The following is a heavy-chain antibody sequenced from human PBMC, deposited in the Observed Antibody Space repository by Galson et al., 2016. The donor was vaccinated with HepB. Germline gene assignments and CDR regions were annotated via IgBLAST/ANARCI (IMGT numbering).Heavy chain of an antibody. J-gene: IGHJ4*02. CDR2: FDPEDGET. CDR3: ARHTRRLLRFEF. Sequence: SVKVSCKVSGYTLTDLSLHWVRQSPGKGLEWMGSFDPEDGETIYAQKFQGRVTMTEDTSTDTSYMELSSLTSDDTAVYFCARHTRRLLRFEFWGQGTLVTVSS. V-gene: IGHV1-24*01. CDR1: GYTLTDLS. D-gene: IGHD3-10*01.